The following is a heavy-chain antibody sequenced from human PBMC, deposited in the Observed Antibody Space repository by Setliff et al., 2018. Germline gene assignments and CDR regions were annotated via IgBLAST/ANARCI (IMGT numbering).Heavy chain of an antibody. CDR2: TSAYNGNT. CDR3: ARVRYSGSYLVGNY. Sequence: ASVKVSCKASGYTFTSYGISWVRQAPGQGLEWMGWTSAYNGNTNYAQKLQGRVTMTTDTSTSTAYMELRSLRSDDTAVYYCARVRYSGSYLVGNYWGQGTLVTVSS. D-gene: IGHD1-26*01. CDR1: GYTFTSYG. J-gene: IGHJ4*02. V-gene: IGHV1-18*01.